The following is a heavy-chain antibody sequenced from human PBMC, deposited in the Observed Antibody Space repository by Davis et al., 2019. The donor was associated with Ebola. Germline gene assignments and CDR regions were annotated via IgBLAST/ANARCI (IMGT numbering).Heavy chain of an antibody. J-gene: IGHJ4*02. D-gene: IGHD3-22*01. Sequence: GESLKISCAASGFTFSSYAMSWVRQAPGKGLEWVSAISGSGGSTYYADSVKGRFTISRDNSKNTLYLQMNSLRAEDTAVYYCAKGVSVYYYDSSGYYARFGYFDYRGQGTLVTVSS. V-gene: IGHV3-23*01. CDR1: GFTFSSYA. CDR2: ISGSGGST. CDR3: AKGVSVYYYDSSGYYARFGYFDY.